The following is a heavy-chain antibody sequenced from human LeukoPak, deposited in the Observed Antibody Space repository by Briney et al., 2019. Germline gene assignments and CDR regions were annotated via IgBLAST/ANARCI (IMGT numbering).Heavy chain of an antibody. D-gene: IGHD3-3*01. J-gene: IGHJ4*02. V-gene: IGHV1-69*02. Sequence: SVKVSCKASGGTFSSYTISWVRQSPGQGLEWMGRIIPILGIANYAQKFQARVTITAHKSTSTAYMELSSLRSEDTAVYYCARGYYDFWSGWSYYFDYWGQGTLVTVSS. CDR3: ARGYYDFWSGWSYYFDY. CDR2: IIPILGIA. CDR1: GGTFSSYT.